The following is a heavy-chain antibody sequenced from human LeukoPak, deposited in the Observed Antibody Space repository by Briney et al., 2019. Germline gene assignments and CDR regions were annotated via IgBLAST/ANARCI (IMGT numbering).Heavy chain of an antibody. CDR1: GFTFSSYS. Sequence: GGSLRLSCAASGFTFSSYSMTWVRQAPGKGLEWVSSISSSSSYIYYADSVKGRFTISRDNAKNSLYLQMNSLRAEDTAVYYCARENRAAAGTFDYWGQGTLVTVSS. V-gene: IGHV3-21*01. CDR3: ARENRAAAGTFDY. D-gene: IGHD6-13*01. CDR2: ISSSSSYI. J-gene: IGHJ4*02.